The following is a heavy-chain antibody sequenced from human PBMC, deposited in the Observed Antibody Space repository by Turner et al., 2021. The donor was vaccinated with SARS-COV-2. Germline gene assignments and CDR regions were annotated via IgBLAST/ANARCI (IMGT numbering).Heavy chain of an antibody. V-gene: IGHV3-21*02. CDR3: ARASIRAVAGYYFDY. J-gene: IGHJ4*02. CDR1: GFTFSDYT. D-gene: IGHD6-19*01. Sequence: EVQLVESGGGLVQPGGSLRLSCTASGFTFSDYTLNWVRQAPGKGREWVSSISTIDSHIHYADSVKGRFTISRDDAKHSLYLQMNSLGAEDTAVYYCARASIRAVAGYYFDYWGLGTLVTVSS. CDR2: ISTIDSHI.